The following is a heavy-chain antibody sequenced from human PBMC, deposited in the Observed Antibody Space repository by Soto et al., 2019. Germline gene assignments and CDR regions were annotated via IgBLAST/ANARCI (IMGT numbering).Heavy chain of an antibody. D-gene: IGHD3-22*01. Sequence: QVQLVESGGGVVQPGRSLRLSCAASGFTFNNYAMHWVRQAPGKGLEWVAVISYDGNNQYYADSVKGRFAISRDNSKNALDLQMNSLRDEDTAVDYCARDRVAYYDSSGYYNFEYWGQGSLVTVSS. CDR2: ISYDGNNQ. V-gene: IGHV3-30*09. CDR3: ARDRVAYYDSSGYYNFEY. CDR1: GFTFNNYA. J-gene: IGHJ4*02.